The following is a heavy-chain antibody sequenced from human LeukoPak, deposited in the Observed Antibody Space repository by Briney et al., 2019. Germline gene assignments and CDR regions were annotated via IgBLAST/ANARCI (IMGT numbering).Heavy chain of an antibody. Sequence: GGSLRLSCAASGFTFSSYEMNWVRQAPGKGLEWVSYISSSGSTIYYADSVKGRFTISRDNAKNSLYLQMNSLRAEDTAVYYCAKDRGMTTEFVLGFDYWGQGTLVTVSS. CDR2: ISSSGSTI. CDR3: AKDRGMTTEFVLGFDY. J-gene: IGHJ4*02. V-gene: IGHV3-48*03. CDR1: GFTFSSYE. D-gene: IGHD4-11*01.